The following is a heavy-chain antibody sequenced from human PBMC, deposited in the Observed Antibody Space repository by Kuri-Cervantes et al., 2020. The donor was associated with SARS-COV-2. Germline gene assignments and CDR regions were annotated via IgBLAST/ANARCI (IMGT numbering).Heavy chain of an antibody. J-gene: IGHJ5*02. CDR1: GGTFISYA. CDR3: ARDPAWTGDGP. Sequence: SVNVSCKASGGTFISYAISWVRQAPGQGLEWMGGIIPIFGTANYAQKFQGRVTITADESTSTAYMELSSLRSEDTAVYYCARDPAWTGDGPWGQGTLVTVSS. D-gene: IGHD3/OR15-3a*01. V-gene: IGHV1-69*13. CDR2: IIPIFGTA.